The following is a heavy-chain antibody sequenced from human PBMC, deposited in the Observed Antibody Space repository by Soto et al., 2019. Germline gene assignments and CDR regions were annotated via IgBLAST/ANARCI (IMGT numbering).Heavy chain of an antibody. CDR3: AASGGGWLLTWGYYYYGMDV. Sequence: ASVKVSFKASGYTFTGYYMHWVRQAPGQGLEWMGWINPNSGGTNYAQKFQGRVTMTRDTSISTAYMELSRLRSDDTAVYYCAASGGGWLLTWGYYYYGMDVWGQGTTVTVSS. V-gene: IGHV1-2*02. CDR2: INPNSGGT. J-gene: IGHJ6*02. CDR1: GYTFTGYY. D-gene: IGHD2-15*01.